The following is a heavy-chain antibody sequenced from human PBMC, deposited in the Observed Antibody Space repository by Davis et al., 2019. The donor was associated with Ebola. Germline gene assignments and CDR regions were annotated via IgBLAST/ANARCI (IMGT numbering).Heavy chain of an antibody. D-gene: IGHD5-18*01. Sequence: PSETLSLTCTVSGGSISSRSYYWGWIRQSPAKGLEWIGTISYSGSTFSTPSLKGRVTMSVDTSKNQFSLKLSSVTAADTAVYYCARHSIPDTAMLDYWGQGTLVTVSS. CDR2: ISYSGST. CDR3: ARHSIPDTAMLDY. CDR1: GGSISSRSYY. J-gene: IGHJ4*02. V-gene: IGHV4-39*01.